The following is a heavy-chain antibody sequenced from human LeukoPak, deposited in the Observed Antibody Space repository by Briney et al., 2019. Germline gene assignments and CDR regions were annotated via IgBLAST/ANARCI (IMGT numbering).Heavy chain of an antibody. Sequence: PGGSLRFSCAASGFTFISYAMSWVRQAPGKGLEWVSAISGSGGSTYYADSVKGRFTISRDNSKNTLYLQMNSLRAEDTAVYYCAKGHLLWGLYYFDYWGQGTLLTVSS. CDR3: AKGHLLWGLYYFDY. D-gene: IGHD2-21*01. J-gene: IGHJ4*02. CDR2: ISGSGGST. V-gene: IGHV3-23*01. CDR1: GFTFISYA.